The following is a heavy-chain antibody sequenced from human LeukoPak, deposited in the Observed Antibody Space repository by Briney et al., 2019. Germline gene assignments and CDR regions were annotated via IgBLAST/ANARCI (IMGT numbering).Heavy chain of an antibody. Sequence: PGGSLRLSCAASGFTFSSYAMSWVRQAPGKGLKWVSTINDNGAGTYYADSVKGRSTISRDNSYNTVSLQMNSLRDEDTGVYYCAKGLRTGVGPYMGYHYYMDVWGKGTTVTVSS. CDR2: INDNGAGT. D-gene: IGHD3-16*01. CDR1: GFTFSSYA. CDR3: AKGLRTGVGPYMGYHYYMDV. J-gene: IGHJ6*03. V-gene: IGHV3-23*01.